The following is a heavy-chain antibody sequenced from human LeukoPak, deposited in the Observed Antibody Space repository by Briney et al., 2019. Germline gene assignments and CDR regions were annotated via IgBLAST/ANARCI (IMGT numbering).Heavy chain of an antibody. Sequence: SETLPLTCAVYGGSFSGYYWSWIRQPLGKGLEWIGEINHSGSTNYNPSLKSRVTISVDTSKNQFSLKLSSVTAADTAVYYCARGRLGYARGYWGQGTLVTVSS. CDR1: GGSFSGYY. V-gene: IGHV4-34*01. CDR2: INHSGST. D-gene: IGHD2-2*01. J-gene: IGHJ4*02. CDR3: ARGRLGYARGY.